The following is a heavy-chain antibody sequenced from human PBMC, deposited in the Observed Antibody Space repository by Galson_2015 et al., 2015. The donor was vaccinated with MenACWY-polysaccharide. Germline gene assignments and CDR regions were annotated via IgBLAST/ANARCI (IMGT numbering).Heavy chain of an antibody. J-gene: IGHJ4*02. D-gene: IGHD2-21*01. CDR1: GYTFTSHN. Sequence: SVKVSCKASGYTFTSHNMHWVRQAPGQGLEWMGWINAGTGNTKYSQNFQGRVTITSDTSASTAYMELSGLRSEDTAVYYCARVDCGSDGWFLVDYWGQGTLVTVSS. CDR2: INAGTGNT. V-gene: IGHV1-3*01. CDR3: ARVDCGSDGWFLVDY.